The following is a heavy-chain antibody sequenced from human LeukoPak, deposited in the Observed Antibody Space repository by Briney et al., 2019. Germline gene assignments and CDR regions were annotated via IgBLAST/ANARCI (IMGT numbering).Heavy chain of an antibody. CDR1: GGSFSGYY. J-gene: IGHJ4*02. CDR3: ARGRGGSYYRRALVLFDY. D-gene: IGHD1-26*01. V-gene: IGHV4-34*01. Sequence: SETLSLTCAVYGGSFSGYYWSWIRQPPGKGLEWIGEINHSGSTNYNPSLKSRVTISVDTSKNQFSLKLSSVTAADTAVYYCARGRGGSYYRRALVLFDYWGQGTLVTVSS. CDR2: INHSGST.